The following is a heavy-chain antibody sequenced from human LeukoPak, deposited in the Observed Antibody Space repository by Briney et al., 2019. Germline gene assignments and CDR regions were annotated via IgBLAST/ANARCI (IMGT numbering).Heavy chain of an antibody. CDR3: AREVGYYDSSGYYDY. J-gene: IGHJ4*02. D-gene: IGHD3-22*01. Sequence: GGSLRLSCAASGLTFSTYGMYWVRQAPGKGLEWVAFIRYDGSNKYYADSVKGRFTISRDNSKNTLYLQMNSLRAEDTAVYYCAREVGYYDSSGYYDYWGQGTLVTVSS. V-gene: IGHV3-30*02. CDR2: IRYDGSNK. CDR1: GLTFSTYG.